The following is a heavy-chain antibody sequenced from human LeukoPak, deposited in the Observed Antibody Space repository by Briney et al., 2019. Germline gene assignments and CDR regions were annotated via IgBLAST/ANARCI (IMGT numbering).Heavy chain of an antibody. V-gene: IGHV3-33*01. D-gene: IGHD3-22*01. CDR3: ARDFYYYDSSGYPDY. J-gene: IGHJ4*02. Sequence: GGSLRLSCVASGFTFSSYGMHWVRQAPGKGLEWVAVIWYDGSNKYYADSVKGRFTISRDNSKNTLYLQMNSLRAEGTAVYYCARDFYYYDSSGYPDYWGQGTLVTVSS. CDR1: GFTFSSYG. CDR2: IWYDGSNK.